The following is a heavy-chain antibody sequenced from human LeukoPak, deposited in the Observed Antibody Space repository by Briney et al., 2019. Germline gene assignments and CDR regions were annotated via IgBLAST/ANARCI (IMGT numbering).Heavy chain of an antibody. J-gene: IGHJ5*02. CDR1: GGSISSGDYC. Sequence: SETLSLTCTVSGGSISSGDYCWSWIRQPPGKGLEWIGYIYYSGSTYYNPSLKSRVTISVDTSKNQFSLKLSSVTAADTAVYYCARAAGGDWFDPWGQGTLVTVSS. V-gene: IGHV4-30-4*01. CDR3: ARAAGGDWFDP. D-gene: IGHD6-13*01. CDR2: IYYSGST.